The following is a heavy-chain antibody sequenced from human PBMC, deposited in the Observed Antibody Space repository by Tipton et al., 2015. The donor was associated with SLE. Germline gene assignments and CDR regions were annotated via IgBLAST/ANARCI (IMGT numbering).Heavy chain of an antibody. D-gene: IGHD6-13*01. CDR3: ARRLKQQLVPPYYYGMDV. CDR2: ISSSSSYT. CDR1: GFTFSDYY. J-gene: IGHJ6*02. V-gene: IGHV3-11*06. Sequence: SLRLSCAASGFTFSDYYMSWIRQAPGKGLEWVSYISSSSSYTNYADSVKGRFTISRDNAKNSLYLQMNSLRAEDTAVYYCARRLKQQLVPPYYYGMDVWGQGTTVTVSS.